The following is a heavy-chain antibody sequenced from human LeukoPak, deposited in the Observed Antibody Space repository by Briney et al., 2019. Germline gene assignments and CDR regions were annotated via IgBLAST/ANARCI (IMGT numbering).Heavy chain of an antibody. Sequence: GGSLRLSCAASGFTFSSYGMHWVRQAPGQGLEWVAFIRSDGSNKYYADSVKGRFTISRANSKNTLYLQMNSMSAEDTAVYYCAKDRGYCSSTSCYSSVGYFDYWGQGTLVTVSS. J-gene: IGHJ4*02. CDR3: AKDRGYCSSTSCYSSVGYFDY. D-gene: IGHD2-2*01. CDR1: GFTFSSYG. V-gene: IGHV3-30*02. CDR2: IRSDGSNK.